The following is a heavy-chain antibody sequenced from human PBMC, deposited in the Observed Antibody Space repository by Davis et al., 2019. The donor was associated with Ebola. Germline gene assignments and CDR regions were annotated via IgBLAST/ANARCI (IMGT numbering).Heavy chain of an antibody. CDR1: GFTFSSYW. J-gene: IGHJ4*02. Sequence: GESLKISCAASGFTFSSYWMSWVRQAPGKGLEWVANIKQDGSEKYYVDSVKGRFTISRDNAKNSLYLQMNSLRAEDTAVYYCARVYCTNGVCFPWEGYFDYWGQGTLVTVSS. D-gene: IGHD2-8*01. CDR3: ARVYCTNGVCFPWEGYFDY. V-gene: IGHV3-7*03. CDR2: IKQDGSEK.